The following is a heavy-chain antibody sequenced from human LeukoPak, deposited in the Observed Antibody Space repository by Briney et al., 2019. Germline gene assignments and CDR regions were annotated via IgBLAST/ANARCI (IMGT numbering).Heavy chain of an antibody. CDR3: ASDPDDYYWFDL. CDR2: ITGSSTYI. V-gene: IGHV3-21*01. Sequence: GGSLRLSCAASRFTFSTYNMNWVRQAPGKGPEWVSSITGSSTYIYYADSVKGRFTISRDNAKNSLYLQMNSLRVEDTGVYYCASDPDDYYWFDLWGQGTLVTVSS. D-gene: IGHD3-10*01. J-gene: IGHJ5*02. CDR1: RFTFSTYN.